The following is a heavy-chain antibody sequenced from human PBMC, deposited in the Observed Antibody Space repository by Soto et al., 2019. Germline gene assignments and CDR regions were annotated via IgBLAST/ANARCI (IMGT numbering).Heavy chain of an antibody. Sequence: QVQVMQSGAAVKETGSSVNVSCRTSGGTFGNTAVTWVRKAAGKGLEWIGGIVPMFGTANYAQKFRGRVTITADESTSTAYMALSSLRSDDTAVYYCARDGDPGYSFWSGPLGGGRFDPWGQGTLVTVSS. CDR1: GGTFGNTA. V-gene: IGHV1-69*01. J-gene: IGHJ5*02. CDR2: IVPMFGTA. CDR3: ARDGDPGYSFWSGPLGGGRFDP. D-gene: IGHD3-3*01.